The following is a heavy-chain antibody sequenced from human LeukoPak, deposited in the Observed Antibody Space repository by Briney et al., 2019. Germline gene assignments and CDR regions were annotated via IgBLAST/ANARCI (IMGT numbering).Heavy chain of an antibody. V-gene: IGHV1-2*02. CDR1: GYTFTDYY. CDR2: INSNSGDT. D-gene: IGHD3-16*01. CDR3: AIGRRGGYGLDV. Sequence: ASVKVSCKASGYTFTDYYIHWVRQTPGQGLEWMGWINSNSGDTEFSQTFQGRVTMTRDTSISTFYMDLIGLRSDDTAVYYCAIGRRGGYGLDVWDQGTTVTVSS. J-gene: IGHJ6*02.